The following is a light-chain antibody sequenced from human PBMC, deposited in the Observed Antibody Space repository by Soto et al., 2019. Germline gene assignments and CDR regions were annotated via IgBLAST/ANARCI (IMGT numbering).Light chain of an antibody. CDR2: GAS. CDR1: QSVRSNY. J-gene: IGKJ1*01. CDR3: QQYVSSPKT. V-gene: IGKV3-20*01. Sequence: DIVLTQSPGTLSLSPGERATLSCRASQSVRSNYLDWFQQKPGQAPRLLIYGASSRATGIPDRFIGSGSGTDFNLSITRLEPEDFAVYYCQQYVSSPKTFGQGTKVEIK.